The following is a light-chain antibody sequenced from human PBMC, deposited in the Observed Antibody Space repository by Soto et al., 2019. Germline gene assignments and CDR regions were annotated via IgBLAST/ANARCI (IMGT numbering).Light chain of an antibody. Sequence: QTVVTQSSSASASLGSSVKLTCTLSSGHSSYIIAWHQQQPGKAPRYLMKLEGSGSYNKGSGVPDRFSGSSSGADRYLTISNLQFEDEASYYCETWDSNTRVFGGGTQLTVL. V-gene: IGLV4-60*02. CDR2: LEGSGSY. CDR1: SGHSSYI. CDR3: ETWDSNTRV. J-gene: IGLJ2*01.